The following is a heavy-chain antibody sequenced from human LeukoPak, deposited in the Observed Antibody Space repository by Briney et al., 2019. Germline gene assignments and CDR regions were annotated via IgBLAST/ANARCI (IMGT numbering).Heavy chain of an antibody. CDR3: ARGFAVGVTHLHFDY. CDR1: DDSIRGYY. D-gene: IGHD4-11*01. Sequence: PSETLSLTCTVFDDSIRGYYWSWIRQSPGKGLEWIGYIDYSGSTNYNPSLESRVTMSVDTSKNQFSLRLRSVTAADTAVYYCARGFAVGVTHLHFDYWRHGILLTVSS. J-gene: IGHJ4*01. V-gene: IGHV4-59*01. CDR2: IDYSGST.